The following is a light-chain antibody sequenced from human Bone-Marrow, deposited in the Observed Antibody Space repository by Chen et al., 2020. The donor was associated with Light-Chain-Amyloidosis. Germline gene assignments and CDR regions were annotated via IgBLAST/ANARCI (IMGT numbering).Light chain of an antibody. V-gene: IGLV6-57*01. J-gene: IGLJ3*02. CDR3: QSYQGSSQGV. Sequence: NFMLTQPHSVSESPGKTIIISCTRSSGSIATNYVQWYQRRPGSSPTTVIYEDDQRPSGVPNRFSGSIDRSSNSASLTISGLKTEDEADYYCQSYQGSSQGVFGGGTKLTVL. CDR1: SGSIATNY. CDR2: EDD.